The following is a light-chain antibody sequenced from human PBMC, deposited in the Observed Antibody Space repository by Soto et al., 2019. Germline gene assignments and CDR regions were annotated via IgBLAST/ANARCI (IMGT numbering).Light chain of an antibody. CDR2: EAS. V-gene: IGKV1-39*01. J-gene: IGKJ5*01. CDR3: QQSYSTH. CDR1: QSISIY. Sequence: DIQMTQYPSSLSASVGDRVTITCRASQSISIYLNWYQQKPGKSPKVLIYEASSLQSGVPSRFSGSGSGTDFTLTISSLQPEDFAVYYGQQSYSTHLGQGTRVEIK.